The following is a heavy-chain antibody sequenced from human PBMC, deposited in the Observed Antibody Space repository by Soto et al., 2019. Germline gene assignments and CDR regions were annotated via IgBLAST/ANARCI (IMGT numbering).Heavy chain of an antibody. CDR1: GGTFSSYT. CDR3: ARGNHRWLQLWYFDI. J-gene: IGHJ2*01. CDR2: IIPIFGTA. D-gene: IGHD5-12*01. V-gene: IGHV1-69*12. Sequence: QVQLVQSGAEVMKPGSSVTVSCKASGGTFSSYTISWVRQAPGQGLEWMGGIIPIFGTANYAQKFQGRVTITADESTSTAYMELSSLRSEDTAVYYCARGNHRWLQLWYFDIWGRGTLVTVSS.